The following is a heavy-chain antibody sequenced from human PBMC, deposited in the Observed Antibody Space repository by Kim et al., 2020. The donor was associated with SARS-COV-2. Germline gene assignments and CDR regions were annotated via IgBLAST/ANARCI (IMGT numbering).Heavy chain of an antibody. CDR1: GSSISSGYY. D-gene: IGHD6-13*01. CDR2: IYHSGST. J-gene: IGHJ4*02. CDR3: ARDGAAASKDLDY. Sequence: SETLSLTCTVSGSSISSGYYWGWIRQPPGKGLEWIGSIYHSGSTYYNPSLKSRVTISVDTSKNQFSLKLSSVTAADTAVYYCARDGAAASKDLDYWGQGTLVTVSS. V-gene: IGHV4-38-2*02.